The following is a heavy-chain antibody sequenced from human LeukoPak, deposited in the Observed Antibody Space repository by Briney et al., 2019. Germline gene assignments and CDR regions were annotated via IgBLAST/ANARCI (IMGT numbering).Heavy chain of an antibody. V-gene: IGHV4-39*01. CDR2: IYYSGST. Sequence: SETLSLTCTVSGGSISSSSYYWGWIRQPPGKGLEWIGSIYYSGSTYYNPSLKSRVTISVDTSKNQFSLKLSSVTAADTAVYYCASWYSGGWYRDYWGQGTLVTVSS. CDR1: GGSISSSSYY. J-gene: IGHJ4*02. CDR3: ASWYSGGWYRDY. D-gene: IGHD6-19*01.